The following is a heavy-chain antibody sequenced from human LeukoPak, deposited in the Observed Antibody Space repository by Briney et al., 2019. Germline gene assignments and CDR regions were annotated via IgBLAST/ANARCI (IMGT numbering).Heavy chain of an antibody. V-gene: IGHV4-38-2*02. J-gene: IGHJ2*01. Sequence: SETLSLTCTVSGYSVSNGYYWDWIRQPPGKGLEWIGSIYYSGSTYYNPSLKSRVTISVDKSKNQFSLKLTSVTAADTAVYHCVRLSVVSPHRYFDLWGRGTLVTVSS. D-gene: IGHD4-23*01. CDR2: IYYSGST. CDR3: VRLSVVSPHRYFDL. CDR1: GYSVSNGYY.